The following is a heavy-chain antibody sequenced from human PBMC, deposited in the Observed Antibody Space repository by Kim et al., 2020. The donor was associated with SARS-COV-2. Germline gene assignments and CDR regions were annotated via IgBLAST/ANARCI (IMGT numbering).Heavy chain of an antibody. CDR1: GFTFSSYA. D-gene: IGHD3-3*01. CDR3: AKPITIFGVGRYGMDV. Sequence: GGSLRLSCAASGFTFSSYAMSWVRQAPGKGLEWVSAISGSGGSTYYADSVKGRFTISRDNSKNTLYLQMNSLRAEDTAVYYCAKPITIFGVGRYGMDVWGQGTTVTVSS. J-gene: IGHJ6*02. V-gene: IGHV3-23*01. CDR2: ISGSGGST.